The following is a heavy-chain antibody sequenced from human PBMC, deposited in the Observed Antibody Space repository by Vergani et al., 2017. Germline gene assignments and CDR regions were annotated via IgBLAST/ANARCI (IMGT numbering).Heavy chain of an antibody. Sequence: VQLVESGGGLVKPGGSLRLSCAASGFTFSSYRMNWVRQAPGKGLEWVSSISSSSSYIYYADSMKGRFTIPRDNAKNALYLQMNSLRAEDTAVYYCARDLGYYEKALNDAFDIWGQGTMVTVSS. D-gene: IGHD3-22*01. CDR1: GFTFSSYR. CDR2: ISSSSSYI. J-gene: IGHJ3*02. V-gene: IGHV3-21*01. CDR3: ARDLGYYEKALNDAFDI.